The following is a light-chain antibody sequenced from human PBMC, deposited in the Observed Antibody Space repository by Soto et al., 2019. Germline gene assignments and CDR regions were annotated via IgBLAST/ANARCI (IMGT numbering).Light chain of an antibody. CDR1: SSDVGGYNY. CDR2: EVF. J-gene: IGLJ3*02. CDR3: SSYAGRDSWR. V-gene: IGLV2-8*01. Sequence: QSVLTQPASVSGSPGQSITISCTGTSSDVGGYNYVSWYQQHPGKAPKLMIYEVFRRPSGVPDRFSGSKSGNTASLTVSGLQAEDEADYYCSSYAGRDSWRFGGGTKLTVL.